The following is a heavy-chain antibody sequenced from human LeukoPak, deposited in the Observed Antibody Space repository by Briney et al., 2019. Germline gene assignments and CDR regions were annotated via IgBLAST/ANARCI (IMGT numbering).Heavy chain of an antibody. CDR2: INHSGRT. V-gene: IGHV4-34*01. Sequence: SETLSLTCAVYGGSFSGYYWSWNRQPPGKGLEWIGEINHSGRTKYNPSLKSRVAISVDTSKNQFSLKVNSVTAADTAVYYCARRGYNYNFGWGQGTLVTVSS. D-gene: IGHD5-18*01. CDR3: ARRGYNYNFG. CDR1: GGSFSGYY. J-gene: IGHJ4*02.